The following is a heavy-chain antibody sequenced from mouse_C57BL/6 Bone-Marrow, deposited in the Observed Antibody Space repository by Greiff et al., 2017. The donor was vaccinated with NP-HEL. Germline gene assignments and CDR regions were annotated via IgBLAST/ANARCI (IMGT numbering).Heavy chain of an antibody. V-gene: IGHV1-15*01. CDR1: GYTFTDYE. CDR3: TPTVVAHYYAMDY. CDR2: IDPETGGT. J-gene: IGHJ4*01. D-gene: IGHD1-1*01. Sequence: VQLQQSGAELVRPGASVTLSCKASGYTFTDYEMHWVKQTPVHGLEWIGAIDPETGGTAYNQKFKGKAILTADKSSSTAYMELRSLTSEDSAVYYCTPTVVAHYYAMDYWGQGTSVTVSS.